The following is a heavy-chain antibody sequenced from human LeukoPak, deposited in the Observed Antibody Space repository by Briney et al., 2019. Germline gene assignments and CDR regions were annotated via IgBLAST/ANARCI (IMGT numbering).Heavy chain of an antibody. J-gene: IGHJ4*02. D-gene: IGHD4-23*01. CDR1: GFTFSNYG. CDR2: IRYDGSNR. V-gene: IGHV3-30*02. CDR3: ARERGPGEGGNADY. Sequence: GGSLRLSCAASGFTFSNYGMHWVRQAPGKGLEWVAFIRYDGSNRYYADSVRGRFTISRDNSKNTLFLQMTSLTVEDTAVYYCARERGPGEGGNADYWGQGTLVTVSS.